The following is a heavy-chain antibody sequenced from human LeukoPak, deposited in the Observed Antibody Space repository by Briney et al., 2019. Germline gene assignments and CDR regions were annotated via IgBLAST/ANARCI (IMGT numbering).Heavy chain of an antibody. D-gene: IGHD2-8*01. Sequence: PGGSLRLSCAASGFALSSHWMTWVRQVPGRGPEWVANVNRDGSETYYLDSVKGRFTISKDNAKNSLHLQMNSLRAEDTALYHCARNNAMDVWGQGTTVIVSS. V-gene: IGHV3-7*03. CDR3: ARNNAMDV. CDR2: VNRDGSET. CDR1: GFALSSHW. J-gene: IGHJ6*02.